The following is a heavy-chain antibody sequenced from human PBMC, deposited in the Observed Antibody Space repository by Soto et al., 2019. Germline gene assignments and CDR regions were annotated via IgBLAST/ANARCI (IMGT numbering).Heavy chain of an antibody. J-gene: IGHJ5*02. Sequence: QVQLVQSGAEVKKPGASVRVSCKASGYTFTKFDINWVRQATGQGLEWMGWMNPNSGNTGYAQKFQGRVTMTRNTSITTAYMELRTLRSEDTAVYYCVRGDYGDYSHWFDPWGQGNLVTVSS. CDR2: MNPNSGNT. CDR3: VRGDYGDYSHWFDP. D-gene: IGHD4-17*01. V-gene: IGHV1-8*01. CDR1: GYTFTKFD.